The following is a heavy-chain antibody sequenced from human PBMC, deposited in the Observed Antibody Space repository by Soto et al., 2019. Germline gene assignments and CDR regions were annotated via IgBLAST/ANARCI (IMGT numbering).Heavy chain of an antibody. CDR2: IIPIFGTA. CDR3: AIDYGPQQVYYYGMDV. J-gene: IGHJ6*02. CDR1: GGTFSSYA. D-gene: IGHD6-13*01. V-gene: IGHV1-69*01. Sequence: QVQLGQSGAEVKKPGSSVQVSCKASGGTFSSYAISWVRQAPGQGLEWMGGIIPIFGTANYAQKFQGRVTITADDSTCTAYMELSSLRSEDTAVYYCAIDYGPQQVYYYGMDVWGQGTTVTVSS.